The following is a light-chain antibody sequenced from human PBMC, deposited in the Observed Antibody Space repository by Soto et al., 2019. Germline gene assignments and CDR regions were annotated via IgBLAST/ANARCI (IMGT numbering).Light chain of an antibody. V-gene: IGKV3-11*01. Sequence: IAVTQSAATLPLSPAERATLSCRASQCIXSDFACYQPKPGQAPRLLXYDASNRATGIPARLSGSGSATDFTPPISRLEPEYFAAYYCQQRSIGTRTFGGGTKVDIK. CDR3: QQRSIGTRT. J-gene: IGKJ4*01. CDR1: QCIXSD. CDR2: DAS.